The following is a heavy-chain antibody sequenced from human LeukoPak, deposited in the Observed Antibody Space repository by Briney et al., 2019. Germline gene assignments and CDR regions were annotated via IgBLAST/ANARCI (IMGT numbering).Heavy chain of an antibody. J-gene: IGHJ4*02. CDR1: GYTFTNYY. CDR2: INLIAGLT. CDR3: ARQQGVQYLNFDY. Sequence: ASVKLSCKASGYTFTNYYIHWLRQAPGQGPEWMGMINLIAGLTHYAPKFQGRVTMTRDTSTSTVYTELSSLGSEDTAVYYCARQQGVQYLNFDYWGQGALVTVSS. D-gene: IGHD3-10*01. V-gene: IGHV1-46*01.